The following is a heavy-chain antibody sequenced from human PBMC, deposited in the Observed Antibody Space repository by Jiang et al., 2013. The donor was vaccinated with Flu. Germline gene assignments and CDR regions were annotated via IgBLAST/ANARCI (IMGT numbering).Heavy chain of an antibody. CDR3: AHLLRGYGSGRYYPKHFDS. J-gene: IGHJ4*02. CDR2: IYWNDDR. CDR1: GFSLRKSGVS. V-gene: IGHV2-5*01. D-gene: IGHD3-10*01. Sequence: KPTQTLTLTCTFSGFSLRKSGVSVGWIRQPPGKALEWLALIYWNDDRRYSPSLKNRLTITKDTSKNQVVLTLTNMDPVDTATYYCAHLLRGYGSGRYYPKHFDSWGRGTLVTVSS.